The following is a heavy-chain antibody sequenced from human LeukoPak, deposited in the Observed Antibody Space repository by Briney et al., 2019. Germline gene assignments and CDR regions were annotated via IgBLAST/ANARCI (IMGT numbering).Heavy chain of an antibody. J-gene: IGHJ6*02. Sequence: PSETLSLTCTVSGGSISSGDYYWSWIHQPPGKGLEWIGYIYYSGSTYYNPSLKSRVTISVDTSKNQFSLKLSSVTAADTAVYYSARFVEDYYDSSAVYGMDVWGQGTTVTVSS. V-gene: IGHV4-30-4*01. D-gene: IGHD3-22*01. CDR1: GGSISSGDYY. CDR3: ARFVEDYYDSSAVYGMDV. CDR2: IYYSGST.